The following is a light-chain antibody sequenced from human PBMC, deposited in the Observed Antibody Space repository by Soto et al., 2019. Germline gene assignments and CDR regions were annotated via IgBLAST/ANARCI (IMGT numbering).Light chain of an antibody. CDR3: SSYAGSTTWVV. CDR2: EGS. J-gene: IGLJ2*01. CDR1: SSDVASYNL. Sequence: QLVLTQPASVSGSPGQSITISCTGTSSDVASYNLVSWYQRHPDKAPKLMIYEGSKRPSGVSNRFSGSKSGNTASLTISGLQAEDEADYYCSSYAGSTTWVVFGGGTKLTVL. V-gene: IGLV2-23*01.